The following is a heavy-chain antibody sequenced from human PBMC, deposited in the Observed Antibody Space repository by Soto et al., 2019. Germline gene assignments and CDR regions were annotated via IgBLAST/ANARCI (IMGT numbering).Heavy chain of an antibody. Sequence: EAQLLESGGDLVQSGGSLRLSCAASGFTFSFYGLTWVRQAPGKGLEWVSAISGSGGSTYYADSVKGRFTISRDNSNNTLYLQMNSLRVEDTAVYYCAKRDQQCWGQGTLVTVSS. D-gene: IGHD6-19*01. CDR1: GFTFSFYG. J-gene: IGHJ4*02. V-gene: IGHV3-23*01. CDR2: ISGSGGST. CDR3: AKRDQQC.